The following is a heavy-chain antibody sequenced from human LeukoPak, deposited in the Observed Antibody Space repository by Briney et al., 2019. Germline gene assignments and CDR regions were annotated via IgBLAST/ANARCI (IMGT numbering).Heavy chain of an antibody. D-gene: IGHD4-17*01. CDR1: GGSLNGYY. CDR2: IHSSEGT. J-gene: IGHJ6*04. Sequence: PSETLSLACTVSGGSLNGYYWGWIRQPPGKGLECIGYIHSSEGTAHNASLKSRLTISLDTSKNQFSLTLSSVTAADTAVYYCARHVYGEGMVVWGKGTTVTVSS. V-gene: IGHV4-59*08. CDR3: ARHVYGEGMVV.